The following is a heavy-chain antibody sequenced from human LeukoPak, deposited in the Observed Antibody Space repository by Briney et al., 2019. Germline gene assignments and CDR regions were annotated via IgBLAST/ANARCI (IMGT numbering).Heavy chain of an antibody. D-gene: IGHD2-15*01. CDR1: GYTFTGYY. Sequence: GASVKVSCKASGYTFTGYYMHWVRQAPGQGLEWMGWINPNSGGTNYAQKFQGRVTMTRDTSISTAYMELSRLRSDDTAVYYCARALGRYCSGGSCYSAYWGQGTLVTVSS. V-gene: IGHV1-2*02. J-gene: IGHJ4*02. CDR2: INPNSGGT. CDR3: ARALGRYCSGGSCYSAY.